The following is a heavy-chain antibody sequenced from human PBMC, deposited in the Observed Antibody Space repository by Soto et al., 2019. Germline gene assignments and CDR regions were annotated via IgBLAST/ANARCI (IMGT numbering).Heavy chain of an antibody. CDR1: GGSISSYY. V-gene: IGHV4-59*08. J-gene: IGHJ4*02. Sequence: SETLSLTCTVSGGSISSYYWSWIRQPPGKGLEWIGYIYYSGSTNYNPSLKSRVTISVDTSKNQFSLKLSSVTAADTAVYYCARHSLPRLVPFDYWGQGTLVTVSS. CDR2: IYYSGST. D-gene: IGHD3-9*01. CDR3: ARHSLPRLVPFDY.